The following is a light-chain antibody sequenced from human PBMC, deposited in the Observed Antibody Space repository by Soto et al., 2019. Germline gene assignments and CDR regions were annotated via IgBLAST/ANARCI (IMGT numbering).Light chain of an antibody. CDR3: SSKTSSSSPFV. J-gene: IGLJ1*01. V-gene: IGLV2-14*01. CDR1: TSDVGAYNY. CDR2: EVS. Sequence: QSALTQPASVSGSPGQSITISCTGSTSDVGAYNYVSWYKHHPGQAAQLMIYEVSNRPSGVSNRFSGSKSGNTASLTISGLQADDEGDYYCSSKTSSSSPFVFGTGTKVTV.